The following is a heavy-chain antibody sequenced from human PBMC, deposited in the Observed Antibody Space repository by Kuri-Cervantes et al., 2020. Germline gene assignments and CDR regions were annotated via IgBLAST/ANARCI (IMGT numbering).Heavy chain of an antibody. CDR3: ARRGGLDV. D-gene: IGHD3-16*01. CDR2: MKQDGTEK. V-gene: IGHV3-7*01. CDR1: GFTFSSFW. Sequence: GESLKISCAASGFTFSSFWMSWVRQAPGKGLEWVANMKQDGTEKYYVDSVKGRLTISRDNAKNSLYLQMNSLRAEDTAVYYCARRGGLDVWGQGTTVTVSS. J-gene: IGHJ6*02.